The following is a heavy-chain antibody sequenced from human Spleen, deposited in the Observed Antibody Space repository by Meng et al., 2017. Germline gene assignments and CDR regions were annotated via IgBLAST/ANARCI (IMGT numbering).Heavy chain of an antibody. CDR3: ARDRYHVAFDI. V-gene: IGHV3-74*01. D-gene: IGHD1-14*01. Sequence: GESLKISCAASGFTFSSYWMHWVRQAPGKGLVWVSRINSDGSSTSYADSVKGRSTISRDNAKNTLYLQMNSLRAEDTAVYYCARDRYHVAFDIWGQGAMVTVSS. J-gene: IGHJ3*02. CDR1: GFTFSSYW. CDR2: INSDGSST.